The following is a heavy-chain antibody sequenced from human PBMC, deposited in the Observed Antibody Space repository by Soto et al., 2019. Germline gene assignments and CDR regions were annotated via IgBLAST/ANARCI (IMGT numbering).Heavy chain of an antibody. V-gene: IGHV3-13*05. CDR3: ARTDRYFYGLDF. Sequence: EVQLVESGGGLVQPGGSLRLSCGASGFTFRNYDMHWVRQGTGKGLEWVSGISAAGDPDYADSVEGRFTISRENAQNSFLLQMNRLRVGDTAVYYWARTDRYFYGLDFCGQGPTVSVTS. CDR2: ISAAGDP. CDR1: GFTFRNYD. J-gene: IGHJ6*02.